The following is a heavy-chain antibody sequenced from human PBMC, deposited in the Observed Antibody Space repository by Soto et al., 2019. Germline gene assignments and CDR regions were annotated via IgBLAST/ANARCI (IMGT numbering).Heavy chain of an antibody. CDR1: GFTFSSYW. V-gene: IGHV3-74*03. CDR2: INSDGSST. J-gene: IGHJ5*02. D-gene: IGHD5-12*01. Sequence: EVQLVESGGGLVQPGGSLRLSCAASGFTFSSYWMHWVRQVPGKGLVWVSRINSDGSSTTYADSVRGRFTVSRDNAKNTLYLQMNSLRAEDTAVYYCVREVYSVYLDPWGQGTQVTVSS. CDR3: VREVYSVYLDP.